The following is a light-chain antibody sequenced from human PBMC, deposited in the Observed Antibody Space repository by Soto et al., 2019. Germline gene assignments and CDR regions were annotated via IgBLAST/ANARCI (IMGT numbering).Light chain of an antibody. J-gene: IGKJ2*01. CDR1: QSVSSY. Sequence: EIVLTQSPATLSLSPGERATLSCRASQSVSSYLAWYQQKPRQAPRLLIYDASSRATGIPARFSGSGSGTDFTLTISSLEPEDFAVYYCQQRSNWPYTFGQGTKLEIK. V-gene: IGKV3-11*01. CDR2: DAS. CDR3: QQRSNWPYT.